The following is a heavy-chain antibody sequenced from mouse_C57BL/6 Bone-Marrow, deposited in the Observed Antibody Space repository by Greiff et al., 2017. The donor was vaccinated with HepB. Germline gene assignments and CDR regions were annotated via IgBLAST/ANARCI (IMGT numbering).Heavy chain of an antibody. V-gene: IGHV5-9-1*02. CDR2: ISSGGDYI. J-gene: IGHJ2*01. D-gene: IGHD2-1*01. Sequence: EVKLVESGEGLVKPGGSLKLSCAASGFTFSSYAMSWVRQTPEKRLEWVAYISSGGDYIYYADTVKGRFTISRDNARNTLYLQMSSLKSEDTAMYYCTRDGIYYGNPFDYWGQGTTLTVSS. CDR3: TRDGIYYGNPFDY. CDR1: GFTFSSYA.